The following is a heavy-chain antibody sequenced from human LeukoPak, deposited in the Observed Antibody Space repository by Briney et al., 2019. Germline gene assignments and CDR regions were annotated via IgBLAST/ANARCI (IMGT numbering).Heavy chain of an antibody. CDR1: GYTFTGYY. CDR3: ARDLRFLEWLLYY. V-gene: IGHV1-2*02. CDR2: INPNSGGT. Sequence: ASVKVSCKASGYTFTGYYMHWVRQAPGQGLEWMGWINPNSGGTNYAQKFQGRVTMTRDTSISTAYMELSRLRSDDTAVYYCARDLRFLEWLLYYWGQGTLVTVSS. D-gene: IGHD3-3*01. J-gene: IGHJ4*02.